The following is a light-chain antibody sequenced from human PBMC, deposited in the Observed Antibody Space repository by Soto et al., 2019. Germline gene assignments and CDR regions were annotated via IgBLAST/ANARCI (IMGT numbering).Light chain of an antibody. CDR3: SSDTSSSTVV. J-gene: IGLJ2*01. V-gene: IGLV2-14*01. CDR2: EVS. CDR1: SSDVGGYNY. Sequence: QSALTQPASVSGSPGQSITISCTGTSSDVGGYNYVSWYQQHPGKAPKLMIYEVSNRPSGVSHRFSGSKSGNTASLTISGLQAEDEADYYCSSDTSSSTVVFGGGTKLTVL.